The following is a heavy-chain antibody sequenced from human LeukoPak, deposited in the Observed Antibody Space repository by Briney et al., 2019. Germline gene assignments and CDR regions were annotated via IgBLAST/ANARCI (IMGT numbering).Heavy chain of an antibody. CDR1: GFTFNNYA. Sequence: GGSLRLSCAGSGFTFNNYAMHWVRQPPGKGLEWVSGISWNSGSIDYADSVKGRFTISRDNAKNSLYLQMNSLRVEDTAFYYCAKDNRRHYTSGPNPDSLHWGQGALVTVSS. J-gene: IGHJ4*02. CDR2: ISWNSGSI. D-gene: IGHD6-19*01. V-gene: IGHV3-9*01. CDR3: AKDNRRHYTSGPNPDSLH.